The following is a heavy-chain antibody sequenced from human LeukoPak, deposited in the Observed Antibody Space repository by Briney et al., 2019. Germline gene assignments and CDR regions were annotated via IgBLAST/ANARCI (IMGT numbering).Heavy chain of an antibody. Sequence: GGSLRLSCAASGLTFSRYSMTWFRQAPGKGLEWVANIKQDGSEKYYVDSVKGRFTISRDNADRSLYLQMTSLRVEDTAVYFCASRYCTGVNCFAASYMCMDVWGKGTTVTVSS. D-gene: IGHD2-8*02. CDR1: GLTFSRYS. CDR2: IKQDGSEK. V-gene: IGHV3-7*01. J-gene: IGHJ6*03. CDR3: ASRYCTGVNCFAASYMCMDV.